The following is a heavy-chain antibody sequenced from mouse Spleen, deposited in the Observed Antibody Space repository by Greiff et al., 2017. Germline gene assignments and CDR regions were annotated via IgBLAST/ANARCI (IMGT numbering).Heavy chain of an antibody. J-gene: IGHJ3*01. Sequence: QVHVKQSGAELVKPGASVKLSCKASGYTFTSYWMHWVKQRPGQGLEWIGMIHPNSGSTNYNEKFKSKATLTVDKSSSTAYMQLSSLTSEDSAVYYCASRNYEAWFAYWGQGTLVTVSA. CDR2: IHPNSGST. CDR3: ASRNYEAWFAY. V-gene: IGHV1-64*01. CDR1: GYTFTSYW. D-gene: IGHD2-1*01.